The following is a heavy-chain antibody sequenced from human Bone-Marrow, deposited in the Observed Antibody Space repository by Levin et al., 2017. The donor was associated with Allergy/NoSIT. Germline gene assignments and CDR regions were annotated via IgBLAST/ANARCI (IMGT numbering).Heavy chain of an antibody. CDR1: GGPISSGNYY. CDR3: ARGRATVYYYYMDV. J-gene: IGHJ6*03. D-gene: IGHD4-17*01. V-gene: IGHV4-61*02. CDR2: IYSSGNT. Sequence: LRLSCTVSGGPISSGNYYWSWIRQPAGKGLEWIGRIYSSGNTDYIPSLESRVTISVDTSNNLFSLNLSSVTAADTAIYYCARGRATVYYYYMDVWGKGTTVTVSS.